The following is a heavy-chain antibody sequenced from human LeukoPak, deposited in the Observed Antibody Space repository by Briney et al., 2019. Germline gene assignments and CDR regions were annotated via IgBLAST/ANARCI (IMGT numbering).Heavy chain of an antibody. CDR2: IYHSGST. CDR1: GGSISSSSYY. Sequence: PSETLSLTCTVSGGSISSSSYYWGWIRQPPGKGLEWIGEIYHSGSTNYNPSLKSRVTISVDKSKNQFSLKLSSVTAADTAVYYCARVGAAAALDYWGQGTLVTVSS. V-gene: IGHV4-39*07. D-gene: IGHD6-13*01. J-gene: IGHJ4*02. CDR3: ARVGAAAALDY.